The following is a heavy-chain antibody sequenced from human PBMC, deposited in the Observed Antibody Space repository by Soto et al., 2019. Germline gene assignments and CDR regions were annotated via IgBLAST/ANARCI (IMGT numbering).Heavy chain of an antibody. Sequence: PGGSLRLSCAASGFTFSSFGMHWVRQAPGKGLEWVAVISYDGSNKYYPDSVKGRFTISRDNSKHTLYLPMNSLRAGDTAVYYFAKALAYYSGGSYYPPDYCYGMAVWGQGTTVTVSS. J-gene: IGHJ6*02. D-gene: IGHD2-15*01. CDR3: AKALAYYSGGSYYPPDYCYGMAV. CDR1: GFTFSSFG. CDR2: ISYDGSNK. V-gene: IGHV3-30*18.